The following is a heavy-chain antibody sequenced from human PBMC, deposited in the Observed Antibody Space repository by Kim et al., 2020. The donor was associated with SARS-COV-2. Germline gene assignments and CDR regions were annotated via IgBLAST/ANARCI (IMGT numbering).Heavy chain of an antibody. CDR3: AKVVYCSSTSCHRMDYYYYGMDV. V-gene: IGHV3-23*01. CDR1: GFTFSSYA. CDR2: ISGSGGST. J-gene: IGHJ6*02. D-gene: IGHD2-2*01. Sequence: GGSLRLSCAASGFTFSSYAMSWVRQAPGKGLEWVSAISGSGGSTYYADSVKGRFTISRDNSKNTLYLQMNSLRAEDTAVYYCAKVVYCSSTSCHRMDYYYYGMDVWGQGTTVTVSS.